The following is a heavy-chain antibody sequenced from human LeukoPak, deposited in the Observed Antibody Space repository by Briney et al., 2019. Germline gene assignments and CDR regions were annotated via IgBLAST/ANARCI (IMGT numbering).Heavy chain of an antibody. CDR2: IHPNSGGT. CDR1: GHTFTGYY. CDR3: ARSSGSAFFDY. D-gene: IGHD3-10*01. V-gene: IGHV1-2*02. J-gene: IGHJ4*02. Sequence: GASVKVSCKASGHTFTGYYIHWVRQAPGQGLEWMGWIHPNSGGTNYAQKFLGRVTLTRDTSISTAHMELTRLTSDDTAVYYCARSSGSAFFDYWGQGTLVTVSS.